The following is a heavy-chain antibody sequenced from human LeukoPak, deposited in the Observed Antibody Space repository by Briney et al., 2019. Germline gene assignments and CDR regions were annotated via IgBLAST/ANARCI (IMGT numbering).Heavy chain of an antibody. CDR3: AIGSQGGGSSGYYSFDS. Sequence: GASVKVSCKASGYTSTYYYLHWVRQAPGQGLEWMGWINPNSGGTNYAQKFQGRVTMTRDTSISTAYMELSRLRSDDTAVYYCAIGSQGGGSSGYYSFDSWGQGTLVTVSS. CDR1: GYTSTYYY. J-gene: IGHJ4*02. V-gene: IGHV1-2*02. CDR2: INPNSGGT. D-gene: IGHD3-22*01.